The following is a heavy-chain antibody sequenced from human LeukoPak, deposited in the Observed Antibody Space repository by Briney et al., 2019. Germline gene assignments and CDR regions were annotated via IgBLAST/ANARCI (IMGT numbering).Heavy chain of an antibody. CDR1: GFTFSNYW. CDR2: IKQEGTQK. CDR3: ARECGSDCSQAFDI. D-gene: IGHD2-21*02. J-gene: IGHJ3*02. V-gene: IGHV3-7*05. Sequence: GGSLRLSCAASGFTFSNYWMSWVRQAPGKGLEWVADIKQEGTQKYYVDSVEGRFTISRDNAKNSLFLQMYSLRVEDTAVYYCARECGSDCSQAFDIWGRGTMVTVSS.